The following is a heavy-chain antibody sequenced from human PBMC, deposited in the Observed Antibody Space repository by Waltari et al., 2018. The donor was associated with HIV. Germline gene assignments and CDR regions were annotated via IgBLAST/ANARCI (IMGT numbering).Heavy chain of an antibody. Sequence: QVQLVQSGAEVKKPGSSVKVSCKASGGTFSSYAISWVRQAPGQGLEWMGRIIPIRGIANYAQKFQGRVTITADKSTSTAYMELSSLRSEDTAVYYCAREGPYYDRSGYPLGYWGQRTLVTVSS. CDR1: GGTFSSYA. CDR3: AREGPYYDRSGYPLGY. J-gene: IGHJ4*02. CDR2: IIPIRGIA. D-gene: IGHD3-22*01. V-gene: IGHV1-69*04.